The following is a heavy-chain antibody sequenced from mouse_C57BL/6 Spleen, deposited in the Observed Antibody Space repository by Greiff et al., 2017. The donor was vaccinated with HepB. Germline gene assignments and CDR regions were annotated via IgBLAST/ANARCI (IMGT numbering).Heavy chain of an antibody. CDR1: GYTFTDYY. V-gene: IGHV1-76*01. D-gene: IGHD1-1*01. CDR2: IYPGSGNT. J-gene: IGHJ2*01. CDR3: ARGGDYYGSSSDYFDY. Sequence: QVQLKQSGAELVRPGASVKLSCKASGYTFTDYYINWVKQRPGQGLEWIARIYPGSGNTYYNEKFKGKATLTAEKSSSTAYMQLSSLTSEDSAVYFCARGGDYYGSSSDYFDYWGQGTTLTVSS.